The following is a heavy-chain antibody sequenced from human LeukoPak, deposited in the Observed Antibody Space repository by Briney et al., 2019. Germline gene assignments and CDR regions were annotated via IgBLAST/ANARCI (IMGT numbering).Heavy chain of an antibody. V-gene: IGHV1-2*06. Sequence: ASVKVSCKASGGTFSSYAISWVRQAPGQGLEWMGRVNPNSGGTDYAQKFQGRVTMTRDTSIGTAYMELNRLRSDDTAVYFCARGEVVPAAISYYYYGVAVWGQGTTVTVSS. J-gene: IGHJ6*02. D-gene: IGHD2-2*02. CDR1: GGTFSSYA. CDR2: VNPNSGGT. CDR3: ARGEVVPAAISYYYYGVAV.